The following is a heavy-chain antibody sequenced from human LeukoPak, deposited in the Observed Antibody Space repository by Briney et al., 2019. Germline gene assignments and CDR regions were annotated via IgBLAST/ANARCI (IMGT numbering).Heavy chain of an antibody. V-gene: IGHV4-59*08. CDR2: TSDSGSS. J-gene: IGHJ2*01. Sequence: SETLCPSRTVSAGSISAYYWTWIRQPPGKGLEWIGYTSDSGSSNYKSSLKSRVSMSVDTSKRQFSLTLTSVTAADTAVYYCARIVRQDGGYLDLWGSGSLVTVSS. CDR1: AGSISAYY. D-gene: IGHD5-18*01. CDR3: ARIVRQDGGYLDL.